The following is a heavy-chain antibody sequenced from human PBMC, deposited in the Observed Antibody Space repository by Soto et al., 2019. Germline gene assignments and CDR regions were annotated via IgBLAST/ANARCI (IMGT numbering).Heavy chain of an antibody. CDR3: ARDRGNYYDSSGYYYKLNAFDI. J-gene: IGHJ3*02. Sequence: ASVKVSCKASGYTFTGYYMHWVRQAPGQGLEWMGWINPNSGGTSYAQKFQGRVTMTRDTSISTAYMELSRLRSDDTAVYYCARDRGNYYDSSGYYYKLNAFDIWGQGTMVTVSS. CDR1: GYTFTGYY. V-gene: IGHV1-2*02. CDR2: INPNSGGT. D-gene: IGHD3-22*01.